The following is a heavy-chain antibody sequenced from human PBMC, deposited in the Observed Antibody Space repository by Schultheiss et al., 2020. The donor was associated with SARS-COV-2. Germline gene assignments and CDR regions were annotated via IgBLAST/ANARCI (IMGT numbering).Heavy chain of an antibody. V-gene: IGHV4-59*01. CDR1: GGSFSSYY. CDR3: ARANCSGGSCYSFDAFDI. J-gene: IGHJ3*02. D-gene: IGHD2-15*01. CDR2: IYYSGST. Sequence: GSLRLSCAVYGGSFSSYYWSWIRQPPGKGLEWIGYIYYSGSTNYNPSLKSRVTISVDTSKNQFSLKLSSVTAADTAVYYCARANCSGGSCYSFDAFDIWGQGTMVTVSS.